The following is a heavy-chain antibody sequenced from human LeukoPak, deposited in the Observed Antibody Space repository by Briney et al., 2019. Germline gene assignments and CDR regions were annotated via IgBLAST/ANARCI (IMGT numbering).Heavy chain of an antibody. V-gene: IGHV3-23*01. Sequence: PGGSLRLSCAASGFTFSSYAMSWVRQAPGKGLEGVSGISDGGGSTYYADSVKGRFTISRDNSKNTLYLQTNSLRAEDTAVYYCAKLREDYGSGSYRYYFDYWGQGTLVTVSS. CDR1: GFTFSSYA. CDR2: ISDGGGST. D-gene: IGHD3-10*01. CDR3: AKLREDYGSGSYRYYFDY. J-gene: IGHJ4*02.